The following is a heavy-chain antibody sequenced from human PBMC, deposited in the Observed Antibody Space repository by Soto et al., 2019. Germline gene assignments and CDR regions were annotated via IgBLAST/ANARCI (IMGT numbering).Heavy chain of an antibody. CDR1: GGSISSYY. D-gene: IGHD1-1*01. J-gene: IGHJ6*03. V-gene: IGHV4-59*08. CDR3: ARRTTRAVPQLEPTQAYYYYYMDV. Sequence: SETLSLTCTVSGGSISSYYWSWIRQPPGKGLEWIGYIYYSGSTNYNPSLKSRVTISVDTSKNQFSLKLSSVTAADTAVYYCARRTTRAVPQLEPTQAYYYYYMDVWGKGTTVTVSS. CDR2: IYYSGST.